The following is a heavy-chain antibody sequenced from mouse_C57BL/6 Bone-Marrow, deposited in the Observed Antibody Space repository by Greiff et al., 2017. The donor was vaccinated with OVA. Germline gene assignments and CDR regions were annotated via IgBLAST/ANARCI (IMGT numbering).Heavy chain of an antibody. D-gene: IGHD1-1*01. J-gene: IGHJ3*01. CDR2: IYPRSGNT. Sequence: VKLQQSGAELARPGASVKLSCKASGYTFTSYGISWVKQITGQGLEWIGEIYPRSGNTYYNEKFKGKATLTADKSSSTAYMELRSLTSEDSAVYFCARRRSSSSFAYWGQGTLVTVSA. CDR1: GYTFTSYG. V-gene: IGHV1-81*01. CDR3: ARRRSSSSFAY.